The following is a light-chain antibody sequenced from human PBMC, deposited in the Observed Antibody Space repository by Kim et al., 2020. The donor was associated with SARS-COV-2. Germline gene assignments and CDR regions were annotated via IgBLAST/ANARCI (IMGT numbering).Light chain of an antibody. V-gene: IGLV4-69*01. CDR1: SGHRSYG. CDR3: QTWGTGIHVI. Sequence: VKITGTLTSGHRSYGSEWKQQQPGKVPRYVMKLNSDGSHSKGDGLPDRFSGYSSGAERSLTISSLQSEDEADYYCQTWGTGIHVIFGGGTQLTVL. CDR2: LNSDGSH. J-gene: IGLJ2*01.